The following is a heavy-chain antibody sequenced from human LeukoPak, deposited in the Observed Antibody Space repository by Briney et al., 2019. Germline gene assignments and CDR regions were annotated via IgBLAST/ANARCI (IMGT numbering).Heavy chain of an antibody. J-gene: IGHJ4*02. CDR2: IYYSGST. V-gene: IGHV4-39*01. Sequence: SETLSLTCTVSGGSISSSSYYWGWIRQPPGKGLEWIGSIYYSGSTYYNPSLKSRVTISVDTSKNQFSLQLSSVTAADTAVYYCARQTQRTVFGVIITDWGQGTLVTVSS. D-gene: IGHD3-3*01. CDR1: GGSISSSSYY. CDR3: ARQTQRTVFGVIITD.